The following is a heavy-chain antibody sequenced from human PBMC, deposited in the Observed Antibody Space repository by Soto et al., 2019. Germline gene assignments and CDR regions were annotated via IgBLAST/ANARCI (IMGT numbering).Heavy chain of an antibody. J-gene: IGHJ6*02. V-gene: IGHV3-23*01. D-gene: IGHD6-13*01. CDR3: ARDRMEYSSSWREYYYYGMDV. CDR2: ISGSGGST. Sequence: GGSLRLSCAASGFTFSSYVMSWVRQAPGKGLLEWVSAISGSGGSTYYADSVKGRFTISRDNSNNTLYLQMNSLRAEDTAVYYCARDRMEYSSSWREYYYYGMDVWGQGTTVTVSS. CDR1: GFTFSSYV.